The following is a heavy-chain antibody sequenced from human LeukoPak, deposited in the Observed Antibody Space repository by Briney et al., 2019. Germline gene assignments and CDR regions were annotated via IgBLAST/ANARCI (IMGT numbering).Heavy chain of an antibody. CDR2: IYYSGST. D-gene: IGHD2-21*01. CDR3: ARDRRGVDYYYGTDV. Sequence: SEILSLTCTVSGGSISSGGYYWSWIRQHPGKGLEWIGYIYYSGSTYYNPSLKSRLTISVDTSKNRFSLKLSSVIAADTAVYYCARDRRGVDYYYGTDVWGRGTTVTVSS. V-gene: IGHV4-31*03. J-gene: IGHJ6*04. CDR1: GGSISSGGYY.